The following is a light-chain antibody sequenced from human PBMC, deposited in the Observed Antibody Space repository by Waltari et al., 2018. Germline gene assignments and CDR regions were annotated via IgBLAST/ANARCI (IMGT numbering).Light chain of an antibody. CDR3: QVWDSATDQVA. CDR2: YVN. CDR1: NIGTKS. Sequence: SYVLTQPPSVSVAPGKTARITCGGNNIGTKSVQWYQQGPGQVPVLFMYYVNDRPSGIPERFSGSNSGDSATLTITRVEAGDEADYYCQVWDSATDQVAFGGGTKLTVL. V-gene: IGLV3-21*01. J-gene: IGLJ2*01.